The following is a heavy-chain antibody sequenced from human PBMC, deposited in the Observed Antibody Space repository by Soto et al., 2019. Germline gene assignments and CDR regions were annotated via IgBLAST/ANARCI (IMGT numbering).Heavy chain of an antibody. V-gene: IGHV4-39*07. Sequence: PSETLSLTCPVSGGSISSSSYYWGWIRQPPGKGLEWIGSIYYSGITYYNPSLKSRVTISLDTSKNQFSLKLSSVTAADTAVYYCARGSSIAGLYYGMDVWGQGTTVTVSS. D-gene: IGHD6-6*01. CDR1: GGSISSSSYY. CDR3: ARGSSIAGLYYGMDV. J-gene: IGHJ6*02. CDR2: IYYSGIT.